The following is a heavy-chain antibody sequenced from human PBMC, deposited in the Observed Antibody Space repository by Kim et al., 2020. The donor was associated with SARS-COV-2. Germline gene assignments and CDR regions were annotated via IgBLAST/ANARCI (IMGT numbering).Heavy chain of an antibody. J-gene: IGHJ4*02. CDR1: GFTVSSNY. D-gene: IGHD3-22*01. V-gene: IGHV3-53*01. Sequence: GGSLRLSCAASGFTVSSNYMSWVRQAPGKGLEWVSVIYSGGSTYYADSVKGRFTISRDNSKNTLYLQMNSLRAEDTAVYYCAREQGYYDSSGNGALGYWGQGTLVTVSS. CDR2: IYSGGST. CDR3: AREQGYYDSSGNGALGY.